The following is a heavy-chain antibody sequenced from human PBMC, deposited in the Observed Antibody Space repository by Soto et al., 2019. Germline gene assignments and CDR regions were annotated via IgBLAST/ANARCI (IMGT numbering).Heavy chain of an antibody. Sequence: PGGSLRLSCAASGFIFTNYWMSWVRQAPGKGLEWVANIKRDGSEKRYVDSVKGRFIISRDNARNSLYLQMNSLRADDTGVYYCTSARSVGAPGGFIEYWGQGNLVTVSS. D-gene: IGHD1-26*01. CDR2: IKRDGSEK. CDR1: GFIFTNYW. CDR3: TSARSVGAPGGFIEY. V-gene: IGHV3-7*03. J-gene: IGHJ4*02.